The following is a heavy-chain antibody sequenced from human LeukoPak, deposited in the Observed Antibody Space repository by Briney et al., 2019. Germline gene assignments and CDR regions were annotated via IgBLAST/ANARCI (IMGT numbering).Heavy chain of an antibody. V-gene: IGHV3-7*01. D-gene: IGHD5-24*01. Sequence: GGSLRLSCAASGFSFSDSWMYWFRQAPGKGLEWVASMNPDGSQRYYADSVRGRFTISRDNPKSSLYLQMNSLRAEDTATYFCARDRAYNSFDYWGQGTLVIVSS. CDR1: GFSFSDSW. CDR2: MNPDGSQR. CDR3: ARDRAYNSFDY. J-gene: IGHJ4*02.